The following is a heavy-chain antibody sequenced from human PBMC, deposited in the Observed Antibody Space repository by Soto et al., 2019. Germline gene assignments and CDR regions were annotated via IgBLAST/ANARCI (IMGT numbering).Heavy chain of an antibody. V-gene: IGHV3-23*01. Sequence: EVQLLESGGTLVQPGGSLRLSCAASGFTFSNYAMSWVRQAPGKGLEWVSLISATEPTTYYVNSVKGRFTISRDNSKNTLYLQMNSLRAEDTAVYYCARRPGEIMTARSYDVWGQGTMVTVSS. J-gene: IGHJ3*01. CDR3: ARRPGEIMTARSYDV. CDR1: GFTFSNYA. D-gene: IGHD3-9*01. CDR2: ISATEPTT.